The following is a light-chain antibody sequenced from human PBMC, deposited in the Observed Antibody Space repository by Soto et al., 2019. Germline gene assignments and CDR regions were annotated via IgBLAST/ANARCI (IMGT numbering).Light chain of an antibody. CDR2: SNN. Sequence: QSVLTHPPSASGTPGQRVFISCSGSSSNIGGTNYAYWYQQLPGAAPKLLMHSNNLRPSGVPERISGSKSGTSASLAISGLRSEHEAVYYCASWDDRLGAVIFGGGTKVTVL. CDR1: SSNIGGTNY. CDR3: ASWDDRLGAVI. V-gene: IGLV1-47*02. J-gene: IGLJ2*01.